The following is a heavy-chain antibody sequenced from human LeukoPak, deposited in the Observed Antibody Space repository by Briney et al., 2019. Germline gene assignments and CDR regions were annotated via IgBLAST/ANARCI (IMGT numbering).Heavy chain of an antibody. CDR3: ASDRDYYDSSGYLFDY. CDR2: IDTSATSM. D-gene: IGHD3-22*01. CDR1: GFTFSNFE. V-gene: IGHV3-48*03. J-gene: IGHJ4*02. Sequence: GGSLRLSCAVSGFTFSNFEMNWVRQAPGKGLEWVSHIDTSATSMHYADSVKGRFTISRDNAKNSLYLQMNSLRAEDTAVYYCASDRDYYDSSGYLFDYWGQGTLVTVSS.